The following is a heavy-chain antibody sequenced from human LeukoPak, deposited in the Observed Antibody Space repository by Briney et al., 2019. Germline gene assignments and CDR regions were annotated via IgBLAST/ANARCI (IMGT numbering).Heavy chain of an antibody. CDR3: ARLPVEITIFGVDTYYYYYGTDV. CDR2: IYYSGST. V-gene: IGHV4-31*03. J-gene: IGHJ6*02. D-gene: IGHD3-3*01. Sequence: SQTLSLTCTVSGGSISSGGYYWSWIRQQPGKGLERIGYIYYSGSTYYNPSLKSRVTISVDMSKNQFSLKLSSVTAADTAVYYCARLPVEITIFGVDTYYYYYGTDVWGQGTTVTVSS. CDR1: GGSISSGGYY.